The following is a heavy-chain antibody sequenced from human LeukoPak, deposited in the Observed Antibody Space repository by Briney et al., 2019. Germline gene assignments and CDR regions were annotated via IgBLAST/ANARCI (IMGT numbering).Heavy chain of an antibody. CDR2: INHSGST. CDR3: ARGYSPRGIALPVRYCSSTSCYPPDY. J-gene: IGHJ4*02. CDR1: GGSFSGYY. Sequence: SETLSLTCAVYGGSFSGYYWSWIRQPPGKGLEWIGEINHSGSTNYNPSLKSRVTISVDTSKNQFSLKLSSVTAADTAVYYCARGYSPRGIALPVRYCSSTSCYPPDYWGQGTLVTVSS. D-gene: IGHD2-2*01. V-gene: IGHV4-34*01.